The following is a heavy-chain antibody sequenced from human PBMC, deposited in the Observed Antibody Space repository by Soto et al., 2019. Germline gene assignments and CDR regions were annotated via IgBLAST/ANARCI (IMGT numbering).Heavy chain of an antibody. J-gene: IGHJ4*02. CDR1: GGSFSGYY. D-gene: IGHD5-12*01. CDR3: ARGQNSGYDNRHTSPAHYFDY. Sequence: SETLSLTCAVYGGSFSGYYWSWIRQPPGKGLEWIGEINHSGSTNYNPSLKSRVTIAVDTSKNQFSLKLSSVTAADTAVYYCARGQNSGYDNRHTSPAHYFDYWGQGTLVTVSS. CDR2: INHSGST. V-gene: IGHV4-34*01.